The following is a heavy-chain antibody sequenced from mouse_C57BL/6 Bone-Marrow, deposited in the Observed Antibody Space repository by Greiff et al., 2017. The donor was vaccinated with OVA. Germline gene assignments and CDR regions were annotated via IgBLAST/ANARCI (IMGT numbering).Heavy chain of an antibody. J-gene: IGHJ4*01. Sequence: QVQLQQSGAELVRPGSSVKLSCKASGYTFTSYWMHWVKQRPIQGLEWIGNIDPSDSETHYNQKFKDKATLTVDKSSSTAYMQLSRLTSEDSAVYYCASGYDGYYLYAMDYWGQGTSVTVSS. V-gene: IGHV1-52*01. CDR2: IDPSDSET. CDR1: GYTFTSYW. CDR3: ASGYDGYYLYAMDY. D-gene: IGHD2-3*01.